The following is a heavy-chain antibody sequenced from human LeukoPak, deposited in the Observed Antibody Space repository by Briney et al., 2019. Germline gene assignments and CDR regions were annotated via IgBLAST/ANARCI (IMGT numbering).Heavy chain of an antibody. CDR3: ALRVGRDGYKG. V-gene: IGHV5-51*01. J-gene: IGHJ3*01. CDR2: IYPGDSDT. D-gene: IGHD5-24*01. CDR1: GYKFDNYW. Sequence: GESLKTTWKGSGYKFDNYWIGWVRQVPRKGLEWMGIIYPGDSDTRYSPSFQGQVTISADKSLSTAYLQWGSLKASDTAMYYCALRVGRDGYKGWGQGTMVTVSS.